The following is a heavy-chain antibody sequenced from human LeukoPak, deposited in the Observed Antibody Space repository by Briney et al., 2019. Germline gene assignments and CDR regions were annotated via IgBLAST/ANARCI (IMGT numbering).Heavy chain of an antibody. Sequence: GSLRLSCAVSGFIVSNNYMSWVRQAPGKGLEWVSILYADGTTYYADSVKGRFTISRDNSKNTLFLQMNSLRAEDTAVYYCARDTSIQVLLENWGQGTLVTVSS. CDR2: LYADGTT. V-gene: IGHV3-53*01. D-gene: IGHD2-15*01. CDR1: GFIVSNNY. CDR3: ARDTSIQVLLEN. J-gene: IGHJ4*02.